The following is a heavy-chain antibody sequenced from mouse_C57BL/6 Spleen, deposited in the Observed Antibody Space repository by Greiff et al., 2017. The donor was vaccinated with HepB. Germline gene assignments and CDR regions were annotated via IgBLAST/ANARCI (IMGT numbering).Heavy chain of an antibody. D-gene: IGHD2-4*01. V-gene: IGHV5-6*01. CDR3: ARGDYDDY. Sequence: DVHLVESGGDLVKPGGSLKLSCAASGFTFSSYGMSWVRQTPDKRLEWVATISSGGSYTYYPDSVKGRFTISRDNAKNTLYLQMSSLKSEDTAMYYCARGDYDDYWGQGTTLTVSS. J-gene: IGHJ2*01. CDR2: ISSGGSYT. CDR1: GFTFSSYG.